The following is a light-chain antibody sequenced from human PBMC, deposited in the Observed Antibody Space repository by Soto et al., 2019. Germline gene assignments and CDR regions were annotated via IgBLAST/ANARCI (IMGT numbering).Light chain of an antibody. Sequence: DIVMTQSPDSLAVSLGERATINCKSSQTVLYSSNNKNYLAWYQQKPGQPPKLLIYWASIRQSGVPDRFSGSGSGTDFTLTISSLQAEDVAVYYCQQYYSTPLTFGGGTKVEPK. V-gene: IGKV4-1*01. J-gene: IGKJ4*01. CDR3: QQYYSTPLT. CDR2: WAS. CDR1: QTVLYSSNNKNY.